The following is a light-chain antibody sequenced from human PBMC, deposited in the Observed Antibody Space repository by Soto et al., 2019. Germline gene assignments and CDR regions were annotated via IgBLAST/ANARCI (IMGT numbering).Light chain of an antibody. CDR3: QKFSAVPT. V-gene: IGKV1-27*01. J-gene: IGKJ4*01. CDR2: AAS. CDR1: QAIYNY. Sequence: DIQMTQSPSSLSASVGDRVTITCRASQAIYNYLAWYQQKPGKVPTLLISAASTWQSGVPSRFSGSGSGTDFTLTISSLQTEDVATYYCQKFSAVPTFGGGTKVEI.